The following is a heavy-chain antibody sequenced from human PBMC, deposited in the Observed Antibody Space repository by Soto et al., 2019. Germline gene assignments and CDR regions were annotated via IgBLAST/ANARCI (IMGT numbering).Heavy chain of an antibody. J-gene: IGHJ4*02. CDR1: NGSISSSNYH. V-gene: IGHV4-39*01. Sequence: QLQLQESGPGLVKPSETLSLTCTVSNGSISSSNYHWGWIRPAPGKGLECIGSIYYSGTTYYNPSLKSRVTISVETSKNQFSLKLSSVTAADTAVYYCARRKHGDSSGWGEFDYWGQGTLVTVSS. CDR3: ARRKHGDSSGWGEFDY. CDR2: IYYSGTT. D-gene: IGHD6-19*01.